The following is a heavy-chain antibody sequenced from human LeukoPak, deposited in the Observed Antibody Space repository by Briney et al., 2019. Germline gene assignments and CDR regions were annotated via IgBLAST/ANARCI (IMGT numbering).Heavy chain of an antibody. J-gene: IGHJ5*02. CDR1: GFTFSSYG. V-gene: IGHV3-30*03. CDR3: ARDLCFDCLPQPSNYFDP. D-gene: IGHD3-9*01. Sequence: GRSLRLSCAASGFTFSSYGMHWVRQAPGKGLEWVAVISYDGSNKHYADFVKGLFTISRDNSKNTLYLQMHSLRAEDTAVYYCARDLCFDCLPQPSNYFDPWGQGTLVTVSS. CDR2: ISYDGSNK.